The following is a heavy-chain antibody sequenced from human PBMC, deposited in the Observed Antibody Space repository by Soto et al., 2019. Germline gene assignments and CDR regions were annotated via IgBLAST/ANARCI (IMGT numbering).Heavy chain of an antibody. V-gene: IGHV3-23*01. CDR2: LSGSGVTI. CDR1: GFTFSNYA. Sequence: GGSLRLSCAASGFTFSNYALNWVRQAPGKGLEWVSGLSGSGVTIYYADSVRGRFTISRDNSKNTLYLQMKSLRAEDTAVYYCVKDTSARDVVRAAWYDFHYWGQGTLVTV. J-gene: IGHJ4*02. D-gene: IGHD2-2*01. CDR3: VKDTSARDVVRAAWYDFHY.